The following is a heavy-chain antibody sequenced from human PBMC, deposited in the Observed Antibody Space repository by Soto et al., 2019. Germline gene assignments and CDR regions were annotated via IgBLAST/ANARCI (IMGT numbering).Heavy chain of an antibody. V-gene: IGHV3-11*01. D-gene: IGHD3-10*01. J-gene: IGHJ4*02. CDR2: ISSSGSTI. CDR1: GFTFSDYY. CDR3: GSWDYYRSGSPS. Sequence: GGSLRLSCAASGFTFSDYYMSWIRQAPGKGLELVSYISSSGSTIYYADSVKGRFTISRDNAKNSLYLQMNSLRAEDTAVYYCGSWDYYRSGSPSWGQGTLVTVSS.